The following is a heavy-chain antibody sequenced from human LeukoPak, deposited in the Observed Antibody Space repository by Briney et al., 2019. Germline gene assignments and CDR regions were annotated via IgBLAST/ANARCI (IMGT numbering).Heavy chain of an antibody. V-gene: IGHV1-24*01. CDR2: FDPEDGET. CDR3: ATSSTSVTMVRGVMGY. CDR1: GYTPTELS. D-gene: IGHD3-10*01. Sequence: ASVKVSCKVSGYTPTELSMHWVRQAPGKGLEWMGGFDPEDGETIYAQKFQGRVTMTEDTSTDTAYMELSSLRSEDTAVYYCATSSTSVTMVRGVMGYWGQGTLVTVSS. J-gene: IGHJ4*02.